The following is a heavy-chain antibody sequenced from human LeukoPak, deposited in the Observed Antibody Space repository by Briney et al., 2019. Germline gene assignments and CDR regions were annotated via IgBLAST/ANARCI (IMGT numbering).Heavy chain of an antibody. D-gene: IGHD2-21*02. CDR2: IYYSSNT. Sequence: SETLSLTCTVSGGSISSSSYYWGWIRQPPGKGLEWIGSIYYSSNTYYNLSLKIRVTISVDTSKNQFSLKLSSVTAADTAVYYCARQSPIVVVTASFDYWGEGTLVTVSS. J-gene: IGHJ4*02. CDR1: GGSISSSSYY. V-gene: IGHV4-39*01. CDR3: ARQSPIVVVTASFDY.